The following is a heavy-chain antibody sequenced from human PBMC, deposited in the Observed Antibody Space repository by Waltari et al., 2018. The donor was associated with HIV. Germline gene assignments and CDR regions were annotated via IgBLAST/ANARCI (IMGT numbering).Heavy chain of an antibody. V-gene: IGHV5-51*01. J-gene: IGHJ4*02. Sequence: DVQLVQSGAEMKQAGESLKISCRGIGYSFSNYWVGWVRQTPGGGLQWMGFVFPVSSSVTYTPSFKGHVNISADMSNNVSYLHWDSLTSSDSATYFCARGTARDGYTYFWGQGTPVTVSS. CDR2: VFPVSSSV. D-gene: IGHD5-12*01. CDR1: GYSFSNYW. CDR3: ARGTARDGYTYF.